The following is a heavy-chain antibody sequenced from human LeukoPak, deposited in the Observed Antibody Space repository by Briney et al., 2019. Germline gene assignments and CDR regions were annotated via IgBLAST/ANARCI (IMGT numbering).Heavy chain of an antibody. D-gene: IGHD2-15*01. CDR1: GYSLNNYW. CDR3: ARTFRSGGSQSNDY. J-gene: IGHJ4*02. V-gene: IGHV5-51*01. Sequence: GESLKISCKGSGYSLNNYWIGWVRQMPGKGLEWMGIIYPDDSDSRYSPSFQGQVTISADTSISTAYLQWSSLKASDTAMYYCARTFRSGGSQSNDYWGQGTLVTVSS. CDR2: IYPDDSDS.